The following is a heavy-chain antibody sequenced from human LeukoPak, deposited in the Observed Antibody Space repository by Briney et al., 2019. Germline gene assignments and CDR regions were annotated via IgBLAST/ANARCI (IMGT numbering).Heavy chain of an antibody. J-gene: IGHJ4*02. V-gene: IGHV3-23*01. CDR2: ISGSGGST. CDR1: GFIVSSNY. Sequence: GGSLRLSCAASGFIVSSNYMSWVRQAPGKGLEWVSLISGSGGSTSYADSVKGRFTISRDNSKNTLYLQMNSLRAEDTAVYYCAKDLRQQLPPGFDYWGQGTLVTVSS. CDR3: AKDLRQQLPPGFDY. D-gene: IGHD6-13*01.